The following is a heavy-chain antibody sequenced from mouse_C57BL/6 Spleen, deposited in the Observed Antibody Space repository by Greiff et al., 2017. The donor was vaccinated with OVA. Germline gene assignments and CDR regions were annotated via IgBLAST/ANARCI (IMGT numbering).Heavy chain of an antibody. D-gene: IGHD1-1*01. Sequence: VQLQQSGPELVKPGASVKISCKASGYSFTGYYMNWVKQSPEKSLEWIGEINPSTGGTTYNQKFKAKATLTVDKSSSTAYMQLKSLTSEDSAVYYCARLYYGSSYLYYFDYWGQGTTLTVSS. V-gene: IGHV1-42*01. CDR2: INPSTGGT. J-gene: IGHJ2*01. CDR1: GYSFTGYY. CDR3: ARLYYGSSYLYYFDY.